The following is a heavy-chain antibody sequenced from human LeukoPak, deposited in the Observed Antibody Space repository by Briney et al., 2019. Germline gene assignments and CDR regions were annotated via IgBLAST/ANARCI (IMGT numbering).Heavy chain of an antibody. Sequence: PSETLSLTCTVSGGSISSYYWSWIRQPAGKGLEWIGRIYTSVSTNYNPSLKSRVTMSVDTSKNQFSLKLSSVTAADTAVYYCARGGSYYDSSGYYYSFDYWGQGTLVTVSS. D-gene: IGHD3-22*01. CDR3: ARGGSYYDSSGYYYSFDY. V-gene: IGHV4-4*07. J-gene: IGHJ4*02. CDR1: GGSISSYY. CDR2: IYTSVST.